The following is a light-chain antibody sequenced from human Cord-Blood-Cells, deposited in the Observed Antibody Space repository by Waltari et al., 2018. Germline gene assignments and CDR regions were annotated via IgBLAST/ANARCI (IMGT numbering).Light chain of an antibody. CDR3: CSYAGSSTSPWV. Sequence: QSALTQPASVSGSPGQSITISCTGTSSDVGSYNLVSWYQQHPGKAPKLLIYEGSKRPSGVCNRFSGSKSGTTASLTISGLQAEDEADYYCCSYAGSSTSPWVFGGGTKLTVL. CDR2: EGS. CDR1: SSDVGSYNL. J-gene: IGLJ3*02. V-gene: IGLV2-23*01.